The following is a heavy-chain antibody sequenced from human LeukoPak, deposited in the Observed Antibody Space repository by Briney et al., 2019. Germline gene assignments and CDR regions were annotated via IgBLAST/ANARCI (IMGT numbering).Heavy chain of an antibody. D-gene: IGHD2-2*01. CDR3: TRQEYQLLFSGFDP. CDR2: IYYGGST. V-gene: IGHV4-39*01. Sequence: PSETLSLTCTVSGGSISSNSYYWGWIRQPPGKGLEWIGSIYYGGSTYYNPSLKSRVTISVDTSKNQFSLKLSSVTAADTAVYCCTRQEYQLLFSGFDPWGQGTLVTVSS. J-gene: IGHJ5*02. CDR1: GGSISSNSYY.